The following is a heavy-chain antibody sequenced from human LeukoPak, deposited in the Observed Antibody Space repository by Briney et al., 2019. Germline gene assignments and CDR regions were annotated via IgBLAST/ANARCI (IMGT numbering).Heavy chain of an antibody. Sequence: SETLSLTCTVPGGSISSYYWSWIRQPPGKGLEWIGYIYYSGSTNYNPSLKRRVTISVDTSKNQFSLKVSSVTAADTAVYYCARHAKLGYCSSTSCYGVFFDYWGQGTLVTVSS. D-gene: IGHD2-2*01. CDR2: IYYSGST. J-gene: IGHJ4*02. V-gene: IGHV4-59*08. CDR1: GGSISSYY. CDR3: ARHAKLGYCSSTSCYGVFFDY.